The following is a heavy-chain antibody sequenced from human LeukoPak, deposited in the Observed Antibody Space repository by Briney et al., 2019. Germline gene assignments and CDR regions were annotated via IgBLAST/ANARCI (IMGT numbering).Heavy chain of an antibody. Sequence: SQTLSLTCAISGCSVSSNSAAWNWIRQSPSRGLEWLGRTYYRSKWYNDYAVSVKSRISINPDTSKNQFSLQLNAVTPEDTAVYYCARHYCSSASCYSPYFDCWGQGTLVTVSS. D-gene: IGHD2-2*01. CDR3: ARHYCSSASCYSPYFDC. V-gene: IGHV6-1*01. CDR2: TYYRSKWYN. CDR1: GCSVSSNSAA. J-gene: IGHJ4*02.